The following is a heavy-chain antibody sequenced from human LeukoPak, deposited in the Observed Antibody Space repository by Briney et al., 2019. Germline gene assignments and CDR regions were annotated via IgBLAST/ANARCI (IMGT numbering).Heavy chain of an antibody. Sequence: GGSLRLSCAASGFTVSSNYMSWVRQAPGKGLEWVSVIYSGGSTYYADSVKGRFTISRDNSKNTLYLQMNSLRAEDTAVYYCATMNYYDSRFDYWGQGTLVTVSS. CDR3: ATMNYYDSRFDY. CDR2: IYSGGST. J-gene: IGHJ4*02. CDR1: GFTVSSNY. V-gene: IGHV3-53*01. D-gene: IGHD3-22*01.